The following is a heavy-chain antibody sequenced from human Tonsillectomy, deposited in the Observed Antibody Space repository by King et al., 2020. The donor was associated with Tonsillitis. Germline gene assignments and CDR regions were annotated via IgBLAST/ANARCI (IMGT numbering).Heavy chain of an antibody. V-gene: IGHV4-4*02. Sequence: QLQESGPGLVKPSGTLSLTCAVSGGSISSSNWWSWVRQPPGKGLEWIGEIYHSGSTNYNPSLKSRVTISVDKSKNQYSLKLSSVTAADTAVYYCAREVGDRIVGATLHFDYWGQGTLVTVSS. CDR3: AREVGDRIVGATLHFDY. CDR2: IYHSGST. D-gene: IGHD1-26*01. CDR1: GGSISSSNW. J-gene: IGHJ4*02.